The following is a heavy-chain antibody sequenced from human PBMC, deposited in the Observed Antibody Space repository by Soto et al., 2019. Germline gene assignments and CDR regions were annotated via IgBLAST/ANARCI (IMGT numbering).Heavy chain of an antibody. J-gene: IGHJ4*02. CDR3: ARLGGPYFYDSSGSLDY. D-gene: IGHD3-22*01. CDR1: GYIVTSYR. V-gene: IGHV5-51*01. Sequence: SGKGSGYIVTSYRSGWLRQMTGKGLEWMGIIYPGDSDTRYSPSFQGQVTISADKSISTAYLQSSSLKASDTDMYYCARLGGPYFYDSSGSLDYWAEGTLVTVSS. CDR2: IYPGDSDT.